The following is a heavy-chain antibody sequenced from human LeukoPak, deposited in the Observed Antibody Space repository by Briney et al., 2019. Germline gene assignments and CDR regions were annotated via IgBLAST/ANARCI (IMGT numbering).Heavy chain of an antibody. CDR1: GGSISSGSYY. V-gene: IGHV4-39*01. Sequence: SSETLSLTCTVSGGSISSGSYYWSWIRQPAGKGLEWIGSIYYSGSTYYNPSLKSRVTISVDTSKNQFSLKLSSVTAADTAVYYCARPSGDYVYAFDIWGQGTMVTVSS. D-gene: IGHD4-17*01. CDR2: IYYSGST. J-gene: IGHJ3*02. CDR3: ARPSGDYVYAFDI.